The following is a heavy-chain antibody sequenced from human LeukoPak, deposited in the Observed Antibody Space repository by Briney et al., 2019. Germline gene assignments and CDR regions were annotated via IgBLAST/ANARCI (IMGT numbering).Heavy chain of an antibody. V-gene: IGHV4-59*01. CDR1: GDFITAYY. J-gene: IGHJ4*02. D-gene: IGHD7-27*01. CDR3: ASNTGTVFDY. CDR2: VYYSGST. Sequence: SETLSLTCTVSGDFITAYYWSWIRQPPGKGLEWIGYVYYSGSTEYNPSLRSRVTISLEMSKRQFSLNLTSVTAADTAVYYCASNTGTVFDYWGQGALVAVSS.